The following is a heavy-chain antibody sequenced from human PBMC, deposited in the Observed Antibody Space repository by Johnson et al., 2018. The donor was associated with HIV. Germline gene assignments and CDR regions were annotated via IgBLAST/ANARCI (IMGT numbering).Heavy chain of an antibody. CDR2: ISGGCT. CDR3: ARDLTVADIGHYAFDI. CDR1: GFTVSSNE. V-gene: IGHV3-38-3*01. J-gene: IGHJ3*02. D-gene: IGHD6-19*01. Sequence: VQLVESRGVLVQPGGSLRLSCAASGFTVSSNEMSWVRQAPGKGLEWVSSISGGCTYYADSRKGRFTISRDNSKNSLYLQMNSLRADDTALYYCARDLTVADIGHYAFDIWGQGTLVTVSS.